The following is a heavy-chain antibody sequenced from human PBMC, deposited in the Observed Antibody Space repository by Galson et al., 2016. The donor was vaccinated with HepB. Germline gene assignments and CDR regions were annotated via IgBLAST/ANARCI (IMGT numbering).Heavy chain of an antibody. D-gene: IGHD5-24*01. V-gene: IGHV3-64D*06. CDR2: ISSSGGST. CDR3: VKDRDGIGSYYFDS. Sequence: SLRLSCAASGFSFSDYALHWVRQAPGRGLDYVSSISSSGGSTYYAHSVQGKFTISRDNSKNTLSLQMIGLTIDDTAIYYCVKDRDGIGSYYFDSWGQGTLVTVSS. J-gene: IGHJ4*02. CDR1: GFSFSDYA.